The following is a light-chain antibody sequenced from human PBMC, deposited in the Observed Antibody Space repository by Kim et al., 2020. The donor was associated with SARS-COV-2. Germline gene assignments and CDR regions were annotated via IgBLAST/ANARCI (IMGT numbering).Light chain of an antibody. CDR2: DVI. CDR3: SSYSGIRNFGV. Sequence: QSALTQPPSASGSPGQSVTISCTGTSSDIGGYNYVSWYQQHPGKAPRLLISDVIERPSGVPARFSGSKSGITAFLTISGLQADDEATYYCSSYSGIRNFGVFGGGTQLTVL. J-gene: IGLJ3*02. V-gene: IGLV2-8*01. CDR1: SSDIGGYNY.